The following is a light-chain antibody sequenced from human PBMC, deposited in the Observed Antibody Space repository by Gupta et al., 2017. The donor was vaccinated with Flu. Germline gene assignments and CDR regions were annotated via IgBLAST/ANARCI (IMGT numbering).Light chain of an antibody. V-gene: IGLV1-44*01. J-gene: IGLJ3*02. CDR1: SSNIGSNT. CDR3: AAWDDSLNGPV. Sequence: QSVLTQPPSASGTPGQRVTISCSGSSSNIGSNTVNWYQQLPGTAPKLLIYSNNQRPSGVPDRFSGSKYGTSASLAISGPQSEDEADYYCAAWDDSLNGPVFGGGTKLTVL. CDR2: SNN.